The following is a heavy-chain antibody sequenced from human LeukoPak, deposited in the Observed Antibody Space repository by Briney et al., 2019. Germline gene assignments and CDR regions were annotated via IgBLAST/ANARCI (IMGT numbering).Heavy chain of an antibody. CDR3: ARGSGYSGYDPLNWFDP. CDR1: GGTIRSTTW. CDR2: IYHTGST. V-gene: IGHV4-4*02. J-gene: IGHJ5*02. D-gene: IGHD5-12*01. Sequence: PSETLSLTCAVSGGTIRSTTWWSWVRQVPGKGLEWIGEIYHTGSTYYNPSLKSRVTISVDMSKNQFSLKLSSVTAADTAVYYCARGSGYSGYDPLNWFDPWGQGTLVTVSS.